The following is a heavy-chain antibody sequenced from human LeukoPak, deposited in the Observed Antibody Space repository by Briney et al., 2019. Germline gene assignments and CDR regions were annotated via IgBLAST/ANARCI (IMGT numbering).Heavy chain of an antibody. CDR3: ARFSQWLFDY. J-gene: IGHJ4*02. CDR1: GGSISSSSYY. V-gene: IGHV4-39*01. D-gene: IGHD6-19*01. Sequence: PETLSLTCTVSGGSISSSSYYWGWIRQPPGKGLEWIGGIYYSGSTYYNPSLKSRVTISVDTSKNQFSLKLSSVTAADTAVYYCARFSQWLFDYWGQGTLVTVSS. CDR2: IYYSGST.